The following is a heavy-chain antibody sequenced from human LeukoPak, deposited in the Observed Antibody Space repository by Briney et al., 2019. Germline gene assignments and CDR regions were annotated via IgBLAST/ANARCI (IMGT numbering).Heavy chain of an antibody. CDR1: GFTFSSYG. Sequence: GGSLRLSCAASGFTFSSYGMNWVRQAPGKGLEWVSAISGSGGSTHHADSVKGRFTISRDNSKNTLYLQMNSLRAEDTAVYYCAELGITMIGGVWGKGTTVTISS. D-gene: IGHD3-10*02. CDR3: AELGITMIGGV. CDR2: ISGSGGST. V-gene: IGHV3-23*01. J-gene: IGHJ6*04.